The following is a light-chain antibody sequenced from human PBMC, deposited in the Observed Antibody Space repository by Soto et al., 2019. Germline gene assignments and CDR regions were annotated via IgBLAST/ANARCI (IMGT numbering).Light chain of an antibody. CDR1: QILRSNY. J-gene: IGKJ5*01. CDR3: QQYGGSPSIT. Sequence: EIVLTQSPGTLSLSPGEGATLSCRASQILRSNYLAWYQQKPGQAPRLLIYGESRRATGIPDRFSGSGSGTDFTLAIRRLEPEDSAVYYCQQYGGSPSITFGQGTRLEIK. CDR2: GES. V-gene: IGKV3-20*01.